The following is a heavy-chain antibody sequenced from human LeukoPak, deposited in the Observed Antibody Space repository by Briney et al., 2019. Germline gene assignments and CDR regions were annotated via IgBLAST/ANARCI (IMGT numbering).Heavy chain of an antibody. CDR1: SXSISRYY. V-gene: IGHV4-59*01. CDR3: AGGGYCSRTSCYAPLFDY. CDR2: IYYSGTT. D-gene: IGHD2-2*01. Sequence: SETLSLTWTVSSXSISRYYGSWIRQPPGKGLEWIGYIYYSGTTNYNPSLKSRVTISVDTSKSQFSLNLSSVTAADTAVYYCAGGGYCSRTSCYAPLFDYWGQGTLVTVSS. J-gene: IGHJ4*02.